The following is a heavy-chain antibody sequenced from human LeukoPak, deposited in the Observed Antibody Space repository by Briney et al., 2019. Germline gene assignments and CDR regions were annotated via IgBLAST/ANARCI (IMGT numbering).Heavy chain of an antibody. Sequence: ASVKVSCKASGYTFTSYYMHWVRQAPGQGLEWMGIINPSGGSTSYAQKFQGRVTMTRDTSTSIVYMELSSLRSEDTAVYYCAREGYSYGLDYWGQGTLVTVSS. V-gene: IGHV1-46*01. D-gene: IGHD5-18*01. CDR2: INPSGGST. J-gene: IGHJ4*02. CDR3: AREGYSYGLDY. CDR1: GYTFTSYY.